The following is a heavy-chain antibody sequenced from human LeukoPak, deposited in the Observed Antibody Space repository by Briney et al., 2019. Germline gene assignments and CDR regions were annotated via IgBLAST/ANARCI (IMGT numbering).Heavy chain of an antibody. CDR2: ISSSGSTI. V-gene: IGHV3-48*03. D-gene: IGHD2-2*01. J-gene: IGHJ6*04. Sequence: GGSLRLSCAASGFTFSSYEMNWVRQAPGKGLEWVSYISSSGSTIYYADSVKGRFTISRDNAKNSLYLQMNSLRAEDTAVYYCARDQGTSYYGMDVWGKGTTVTVSS. CDR1: GFTFSSYE. CDR3: ARDQGTSYYGMDV.